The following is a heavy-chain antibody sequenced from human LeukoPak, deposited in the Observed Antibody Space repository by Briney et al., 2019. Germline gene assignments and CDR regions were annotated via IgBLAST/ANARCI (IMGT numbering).Heavy chain of an antibody. CDR1: GFTFSSYA. V-gene: IGHV3-23*01. CDR2: ISGSGGST. J-gene: IGHJ6*02. Sequence: GGSLRLSCAASGFTFSSYAMSWVRQAPGKGLEWVSAISGSGGSTYYADSVKGRFTISRDNSKDTLYLQMNSLRAEDTAVYYCAKAPGLYYYGMDVWGQGTTVTVSS. CDR3: AKAPGLYYYGMDV.